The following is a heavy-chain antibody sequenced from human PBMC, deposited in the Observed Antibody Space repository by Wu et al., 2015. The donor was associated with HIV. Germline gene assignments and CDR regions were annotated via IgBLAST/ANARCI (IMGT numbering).Heavy chain of an antibody. Sequence: VQLMQSGPELKKPGASVRVSCKTSGYTFISHGINWVRQAPGQGLEWMGWISAYNGNTNYDQNFEGRVTMTTDASTNTSYMELRTLRLDDTAVYYCARDLVRHGSGRPGRYYYYYGMDVWGQGTTVTVSS. V-gene: IGHV1-18*01. CDR3: ARDLVRHGSGRPGRYYYYYGMDV. CDR2: ISAYNGNT. J-gene: IGHJ6*02. D-gene: IGHD3-10*01. CDR1: GYTFISHG.